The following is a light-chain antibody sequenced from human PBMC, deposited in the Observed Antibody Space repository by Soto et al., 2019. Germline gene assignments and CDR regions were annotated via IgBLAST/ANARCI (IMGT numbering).Light chain of an antibody. V-gene: IGLV2-14*01. CDR3: SSYTSSSTLYV. CDR1: SSDVGGYNY. Sequence: QSALTQPASVSGSPGQSITISCTGTSSDVGGYNYVSWYQQHPGKAPKLMIYDVSNRPSGVSNRFSGSKSGNTASLTNSGLQAEDEADYYCSSYTSSSTLYVFGPGTKLTVL. J-gene: IGLJ1*01. CDR2: DVS.